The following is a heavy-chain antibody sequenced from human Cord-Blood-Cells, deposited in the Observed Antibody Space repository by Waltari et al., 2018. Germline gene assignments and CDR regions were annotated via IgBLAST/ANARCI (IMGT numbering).Heavy chain of an antibody. J-gene: IGHJ4*02. CDR3: ARGIAVASPDY. Sequence: QVQLQQWGAGLLKPSETLSLTCAVYGGSFSGYYWSWIRQPPGKGLEWIGEINHSGSTNYNPSLKSRVTISVDTSKHQFSLKLSSVTAADTAVYYCARGIAVASPDYWGQGTLVTVSS. CDR2: INHSGST. CDR1: GGSFSGYY. D-gene: IGHD6-19*01. V-gene: IGHV4-34*01.